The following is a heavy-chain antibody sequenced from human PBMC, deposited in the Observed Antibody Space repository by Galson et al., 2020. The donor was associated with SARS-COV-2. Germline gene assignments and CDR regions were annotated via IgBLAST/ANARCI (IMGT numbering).Heavy chain of an antibody. J-gene: IGHJ5*02. CDR2: IYSDGST. CDR3: AREGYGDYVNWFDP. CDR1: GFTVSSNY. V-gene: IGHV3-53*01. D-gene: IGHD4-17*01. Sequence: GGSLRLSCVASGFTVSSNYMSWVRQAPGKGPEWVSVIYSDGSTHYAESVKGRFTTSRDNSKNTLYLQMNSLRAEDTAVYYCAREGYGDYVNWFDPWGQGTLVTFSS.